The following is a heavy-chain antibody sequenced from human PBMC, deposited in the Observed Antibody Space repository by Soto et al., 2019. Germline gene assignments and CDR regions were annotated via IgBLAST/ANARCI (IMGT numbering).Heavy chain of an antibody. CDR2: IYYSGST. CDR1: GGSISSSSYY. V-gene: IGHV4-39*01. J-gene: IGHJ6*02. Sequence: SETMSLTSTVCGGSISSSSYYWGWIRQPPGKGLEWIGSIYYSGSTYYNPSLKSRVTISVDTSKNQFSLKLSSVTAADTAVYYCARGGQLELRWSYGMDVWGQGTTVTAP. D-gene: IGHD1-7*01. CDR3: ARGGQLELRWSYGMDV.